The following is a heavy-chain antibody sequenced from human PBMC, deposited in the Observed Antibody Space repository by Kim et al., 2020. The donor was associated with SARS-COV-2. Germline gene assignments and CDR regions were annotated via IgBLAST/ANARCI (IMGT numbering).Heavy chain of an antibody. CDR3: ARDGGITRIVVVIGYGYGMDV. Sequence: ASVKVSCKASGYTFTSYGISWVRQAPGQGLEWMGWISAYNGNTNYAQKLQGRVTMTTDTSTSTAYMELRSLRSDDTAVYYCARDGGITRIVVVIGYGYGMDVWGQGTTVTVSS. V-gene: IGHV1-18*01. J-gene: IGHJ6*02. D-gene: IGHD3-22*01. CDR2: ISAYNGNT. CDR1: GYTFTSYG.